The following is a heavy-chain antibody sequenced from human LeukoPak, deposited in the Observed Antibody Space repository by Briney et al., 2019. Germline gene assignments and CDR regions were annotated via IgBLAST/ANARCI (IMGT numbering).Heavy chain of an antibody. CDR1: GGSISSYY. J-gene: IGHJ4*02. CDR3: ARAKPGSPPDY. Sequence: SETLSLTCTVSGGSISSYYWSWIRQPPGKGLEYIGYVYDTGSTNYSPSLKSRVTISVDTSKNQFSLKLSSVTAADTAKYFCARAKPGSPPDYWGQGTLVTVSS. V-gene: IGHV4-59*01. CDR2: VYDTGST. D-gene: IGHD3-10*01.